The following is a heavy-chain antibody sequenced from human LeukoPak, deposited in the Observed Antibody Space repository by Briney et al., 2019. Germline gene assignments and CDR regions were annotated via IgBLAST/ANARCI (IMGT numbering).Heavy chain of an antibody. D-gene: IGHD2-2*01. J-gene: IGHJ4*02. CDR1: GFTFSSYS. Sequence: AGGSLRLSCAASGFTFSSYSMNWVRQAPGKGLEWVSYISSSSDNIYYADSVKGRFTISRDNAKSSLYLQMNSLRAENTAVYYCARDGRDQYCGSTSCYSYYFDYWGQGTLVTVSS. CDR2: ISSSSDNI. V-gene: IGHV3-21*01. CDR3: ARDGRDQYCGSTSCYSYYFDY.